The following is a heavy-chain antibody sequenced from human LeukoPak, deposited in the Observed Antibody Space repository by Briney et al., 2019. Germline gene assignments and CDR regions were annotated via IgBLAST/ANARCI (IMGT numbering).Heavy chain of an antibody. V-gene: IGHV3-23*01. D-gene: IGHD6-13*01. CDR1: GFTFSSYA. CDR2: ISGSGGST. J-gene: IGHJ2*01. Sequence: GGSLRLSCAASGFTFSSYAMSWVRQAPGKGLEWVSAISGSGGSTYYADSVKDRFTISRDNSKNTLYLQMNSLRAEDTAVYYCAKCSIAAAGTRTRVLWWYFDLWGRGTLVTVSS. CDR3: AKCSIAAAGTRTRVLWWYFDL.